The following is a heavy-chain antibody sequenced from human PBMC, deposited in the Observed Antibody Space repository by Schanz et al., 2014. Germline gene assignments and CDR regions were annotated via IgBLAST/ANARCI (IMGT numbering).Heavy chain of an antibody. Sequence: QVQLVQSGAEVKKPGSSMKVSCKASGGTFNSYTINWVRQAPGQGLEWMGRIIPILGIANYAQKFQGRVTITADRSTSAAYMELSGLRSEDTAVYYCARDRLECGAECYSVGVFEIWGQGTLVIVSS. J-gene: IGHJ4*02. CDR3: ARDRLECGAECYSVGVFEI. V-gene: IGHV1-69*08. CDR1: GGTFNSYT. D-gene: IGHD2-21*01. CDR2: IIPILGIA.